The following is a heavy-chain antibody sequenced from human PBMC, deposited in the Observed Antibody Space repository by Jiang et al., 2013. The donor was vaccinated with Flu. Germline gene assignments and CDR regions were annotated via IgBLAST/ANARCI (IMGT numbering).Heavy chain of an antibody. CDR1: GGSISSSSYY. V-gene: IGHV4-39*01. Sequence: PGLVKPSETLSLTCTVSGGSISSSSYYWGWIRQPPGKGLEWIGSIYYSGSTYYNPSLKSRVTISVDTSKNQFSLKLSSVTAADTAVYYCARMTEMATHNEDYWGQGTLVTVSS. D-gene: IGHD5-24*01. J-gene: IGHJ4*02. CDR3: ARMTEMATHNEDY. CDR2: IYYSGST.